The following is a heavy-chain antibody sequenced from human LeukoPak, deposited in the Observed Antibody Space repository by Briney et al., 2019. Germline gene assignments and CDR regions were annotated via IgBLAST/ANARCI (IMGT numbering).Heavy chain of an antibody. D-gene: IGHD5-24*01. CDR3: ARAGGDGYNLGLDY. V-gene: IGHV4-59*01. CDR2: IYYSGST. Sequence: SETLSLTCTVSGGSISSYYWSWIRQPPGKGLEWIGYIYYSGSTNYNPSLKSRVTISVDTSKNQFSLKLSSVTAADTAVYYCARAGGDGYNLGLDYWGQGTLVTVSS. J-gene: IGHJ4*02. CDR1: GGSISSYY.